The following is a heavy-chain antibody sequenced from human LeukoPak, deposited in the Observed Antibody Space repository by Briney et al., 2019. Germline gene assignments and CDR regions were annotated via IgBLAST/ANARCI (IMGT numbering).Heavy chain of an antibody. D-gene: IGHD6-19*01. J-gene: IGHJ5*02. CDR1: GGSISSYY. V-gene: IGHV4-4*07. CDR3: ARGGGGSGWSPPYTWFDP. Sequence: SETPSLTCTVSGGSISSYYWSWVRQPAGKGLEWIGRIYTSGSTNYNPSLKSRVTMSVDTSKNQFSLKLSSVTAADTAVYYCARGGGGSGWSPPYTWFDPWGQGTLVTVSS. CDR2: IYTSGST.